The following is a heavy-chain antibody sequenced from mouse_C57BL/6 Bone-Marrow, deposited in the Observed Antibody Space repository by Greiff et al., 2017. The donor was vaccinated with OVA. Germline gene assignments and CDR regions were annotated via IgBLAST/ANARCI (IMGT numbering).Heavy chain of an antibody. J-gene: IGHJ4*01. CDR3: ARWGAFAMDY. CDR2: IDPNSGGT. V-gene: IGHV1-72*01. CDR1: GYTFTSYW. Sequence: QVQLKQPGAELVKPGASVKLSCKASGYTFTSYWMHWVKQRPGRGLEWIGRIDPNSGGTKYNEKFKSKATLTVDKPSSTAYMQLSSLTSEDSAVYYCARWGAFAMDYWGQGTSVTVSS.